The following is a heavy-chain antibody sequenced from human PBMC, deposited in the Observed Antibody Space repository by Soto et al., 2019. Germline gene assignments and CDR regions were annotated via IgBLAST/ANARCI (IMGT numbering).Heavy chain of an antibody. CDR3: ARDHIYAFDN. V-gene: IGHV3-48*02. CDR2: IRTTPSVI. D-gene: IGHD5-18*01. J-gene: IGHJ4*02. Sequence: PGWSLRLSWAGSGLTFSNYSMNWVRQAPGKGLEWISYIRTTPSVIVYADSVKGRLTISRDNAKNSMYLQMNSLTDEDTAVYYCARDHIYAFDNWGQGTPVTVSS. CDR1: GLTFSNYS.